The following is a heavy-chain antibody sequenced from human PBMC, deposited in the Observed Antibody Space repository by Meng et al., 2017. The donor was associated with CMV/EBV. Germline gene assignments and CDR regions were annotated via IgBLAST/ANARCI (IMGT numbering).Heavy chain of an antibody. CDR3: ARDLKPAAVVFWYYYYGMDV. D-gene: IGHD2-2*01. V-gene: IGHV3-48*04. CDR2: ISSSSSTI. Sequence: GGSLRLSCAASGFTFSSYSMNWVRQAPGKGLEWVSYISSSSSTIYHADSVKGRFTISRDNAKNSLYLQMNSLRAEDTAVYYCARDLKPAAVVFWYYYYGMDVWGQGTTVTVSS. J-gene: IGHJ6*02. CDR1: GFTFSSYS.